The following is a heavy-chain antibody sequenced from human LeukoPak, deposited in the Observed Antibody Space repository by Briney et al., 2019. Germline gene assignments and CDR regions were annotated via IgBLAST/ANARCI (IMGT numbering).Heavy chain of an antibody. V-gene: IGHV3-30-3*01. J-gene: IGHJ4*02. Sequence: PGGSLRLSSAASGFIFNEYAMHWVRQAPGKGLEWVAIISYNGGDKYYADSVKGRFTISRDNSKNTLYLQMNSLRAEDTAVYFCARGGMIRGYDYWGQGTLVTVSS. CDR2: ISYNGGDK. D-gene: IGHD3-16*01. CDR3: ARGGMIRGYDY. CDR1: GFIFNEYA.